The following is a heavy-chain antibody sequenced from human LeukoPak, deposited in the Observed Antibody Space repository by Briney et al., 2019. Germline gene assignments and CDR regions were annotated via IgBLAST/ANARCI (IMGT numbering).Heavy chain of an antibody. V-gene: IGHV3-23*01. Sequence: PGGALSLSCAASGFTFSSYAMSWVRQAPGKGLEWVSAISGSGGSTYYADSVKGRFTISRDNSKNTLYLQMNSLRAEDTAVYYCAKDMYSGSYKDFDYWGQGTLVTVSS. CDR1: GFTFSSYA. CDR3: AKDMYSGSYKDFDY. D-gene: IGHD1-26*01. CDR2: ISGSGGST. J-gene: IGHJ4*02.